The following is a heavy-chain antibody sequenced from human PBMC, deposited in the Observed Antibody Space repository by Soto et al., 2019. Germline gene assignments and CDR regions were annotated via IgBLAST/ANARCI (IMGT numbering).Heavy chain of an antibody. J-gene: IGHJ6*03. CDR3: ARRGFGVANMDF. CDR1: GGSISSYY. V-gene: IGHV4-59*08. CDR2: IYYSGST. Sequence: SETLSLTCTVSGGSISSYYWSWIRQPPGKGLEWIGYIYYSGSTNYNPSLKSRVTISVDTSKNQFSLKLSSVTAADTAVYYCARRGFGVANMDFWGKGTTVTVSS. D-gene: IGHD3-3*01.